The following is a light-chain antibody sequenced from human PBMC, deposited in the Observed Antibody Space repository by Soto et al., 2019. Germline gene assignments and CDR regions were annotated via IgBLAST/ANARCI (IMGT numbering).Light chain of an antibody. CDR3: QQYGDSPWT. CDR2: GVS. J-gene: IGKJ1*01. CDR1: QSVGSSY. Sequence: TRAVSRGSVAPGSRRASQSVGSSYLAWYQQKPGQAPRLLVYGVSSRAIGVPDRFSGSGSGTEFTLTIRSLEPEEFAVYYCQQYGDSPWTFGQGTKVDIK. V-gene: IGKV3-20*01.